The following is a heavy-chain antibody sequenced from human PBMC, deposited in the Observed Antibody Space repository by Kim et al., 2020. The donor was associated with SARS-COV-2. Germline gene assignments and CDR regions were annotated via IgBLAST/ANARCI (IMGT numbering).Heavy chain of an antibody. V-gene: IGHV3-21*01. J-gene: IGHJ6*02. D-gene: IGHD2-2*01. CDR2: ISASSSYV. Sequence: GGSLRLSCAASGFTFSGYSMNWVRQAPGKGLEWVSSISASSSYVYYKDSLKGRFTISRDNANNSLYLQMNSLRAEDTAVYYCARDLGSTTSSNYYYGMDLWGQGTAVTVSS. CDR3: ARDLGSTTSSNYYYGMDL. CDR1: GFTFSGYS.